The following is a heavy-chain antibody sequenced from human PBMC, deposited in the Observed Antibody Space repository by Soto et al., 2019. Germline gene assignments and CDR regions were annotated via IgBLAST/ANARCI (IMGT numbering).Heavy chain of an antibody. Sequence: SETLSLTCTVSGGSISSYYWSWIRQPPGKGLEWIGYIYYSGSTNYNPSLKSRVTISVDTSKNQFSLKLSSVTAADTAVYYCERGGSEYYRGAAPDAFDIWGQGTMVTVSS. CDR3: ERGGSEYYRGAAPDAFDI. J-gene: IGHJ3*02. D-gene: IGHD1-26*01. CDR2: IYYSGST. CDR1: GGSISSYY. V-gene: IGHV4-59*01.